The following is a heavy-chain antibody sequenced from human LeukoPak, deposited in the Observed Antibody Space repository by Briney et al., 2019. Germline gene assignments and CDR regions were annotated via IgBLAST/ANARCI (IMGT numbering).Heavy chain of an antibody. J-gene: IGHJ4*02. CDR2: SYYSGTT. Sequence: SETLSLTCNVSGGSITSHSWNWIRQSPGKGLEWIGYSYYSGTTNYSPSLKSRVTISLDTSKNQFSLKLSSVTAADTAVYYCARAQGLVVVPAAMRSRPLVYWGQGTLVTVSS. D-gene: IGHD2-2*01. V-gene: IGHV4-59*11. CDR3: ARAQGLVVVPAAMRSRPLVY. CDR1: GGSITSHS.